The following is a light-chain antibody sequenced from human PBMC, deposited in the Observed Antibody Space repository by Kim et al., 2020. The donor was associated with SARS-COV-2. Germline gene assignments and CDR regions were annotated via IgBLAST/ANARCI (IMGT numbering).Light chain of an antibody. V-gene: IGLV3-19*01. Sequence: SSELTQDPAVSVALGQTVRITCQGDSLRSYYATWYQQKPRQAPLLVIFGRNNRPSGIPDRFSGSTSGNTASLTISGAQAEDEADYYCQSRDSSGKVVFGGGTQLTVL. CDR3: QSRDSSGKVV. CDR2: GRN. J-gene: IGLJ2*01. CDR1: SLRSYY.